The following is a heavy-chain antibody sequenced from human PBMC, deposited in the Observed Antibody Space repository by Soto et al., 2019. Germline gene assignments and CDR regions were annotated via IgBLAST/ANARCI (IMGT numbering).Heavy chain of an antibody. J-gene: IGHJ1*01. CDR3: ARPGGSGPGDFQH. CDR1: GGTFSSYA. Sequence: GASVKVSCKASGGTFSSYAISWVRQAPGQGLEWMGGIIPIFGTANYAQKFQGRVTITADESTSTAYMELSSLRSEDTAVYYCARPGGSGPGDFQHWGQATLVTVSS. V-gene: IGHV1-69*13. CDR2: IIPIFGTA. D-gene: IGHD2-15*01.